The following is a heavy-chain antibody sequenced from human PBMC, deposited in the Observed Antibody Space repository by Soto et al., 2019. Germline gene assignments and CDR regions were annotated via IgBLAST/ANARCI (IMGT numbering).Heavy chain of an antibody. CDR2: ISAHNGNT. J-gene: IGHJ4*02. V-gene: IGHV1-18*01. D-gene: IGHD6-6*01. CDR3: ARGRDGDY. CDR1: GYGFTTYG. Sequence: QVHLVQSGAEVKKPGASVKVSCKGSGYGFTTYGITWVRQAPGQGLEWMAWISAHNGNTNYAQKLQGRVTVTRDTSTRPAYMELRRLRSDGPGVFYWARGRDGDYWGQGALVTVSS.